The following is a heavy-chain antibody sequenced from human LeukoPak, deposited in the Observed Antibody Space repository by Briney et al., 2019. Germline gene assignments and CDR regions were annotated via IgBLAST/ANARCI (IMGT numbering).Heavy chain of an antibody. Sequence: SKTLSLTCAVSGGSFSGYYWTWIRQPPGKGLEWIGEINHSGSANYNPSLKSRVTISLDTSKNQFSLKLSSVTAADTAVYYCARALGYCSSTSCDKNPYWGQGTLVTVSS. CDR1: GGSFSGYY. V-gene: IGHV4-34*01. D-gene: IGHD2-2*01. CDR2: INHSGSA. CDR3: ARALGYCSSTSCDKNPY. J-gene: IGHJ4*02.